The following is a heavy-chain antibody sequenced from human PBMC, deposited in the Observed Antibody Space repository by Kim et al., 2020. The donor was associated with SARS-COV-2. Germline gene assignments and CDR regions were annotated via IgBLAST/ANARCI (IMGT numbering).Heavy chain of an antibody. D-gene: IGHD1-1*01. CDR1: GGSISSGGYY. Sequence: SETLSLTCTVSGGSISSGGYYWSWIRQHPGKGLEWIGYIYYSGSTYYNPSLKSRVTISVDTSKNQFSLKLSSVTAADTAVYYCARDKNGGDFFDYWGQGTLVTVSS. V-gene: IGHV4-31*03. CDR3: ARDKNGGDFFDY. CDR2: IYYSGST. J-gene: IGHJ4*02.